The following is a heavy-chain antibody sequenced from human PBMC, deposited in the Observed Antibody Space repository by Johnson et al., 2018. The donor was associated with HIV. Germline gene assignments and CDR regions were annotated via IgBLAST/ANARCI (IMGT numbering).Heavy chain of an antibody. V-gene: IGHV3-9*01. D-gene: IGHD2-15*01. J-gene: IGHJ3*02. CDR3: VKVIWQDMDGAFDS. CDR1: GFTFSSYA. CDR2: ISWNSGSI. Sequence: VQLVESGGGLVKPGGSLRLSCAASGFTFSSYAMSWVRQAPGKGLEWVSGISWNSGSIDYADSVKGRFTISRDNAKDSLFLQMNTLRAEATALYYCVKVIWQDMDGAFDSWGQGTMVTVSS.